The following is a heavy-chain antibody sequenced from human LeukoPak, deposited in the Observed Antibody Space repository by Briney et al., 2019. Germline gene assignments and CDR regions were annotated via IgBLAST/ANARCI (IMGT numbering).Heavy chain of an antibody. Sequence: GGSLRLSCAASGFTFSSYSMNWVRQAPGKGLEWVSYISSSSSTIYYADSVKGRFTISRDNAKNSLYLQMNSLRDEDTAVYYCAREPLVSSSSYALDYWGQGTLVTVSS. J-gene: IGHJ4*02. D-gene: IGHD2-2*01. CDR2: ISSSSSTI. V-gene: IGHV3-48*02. CDR3: AREPLVSSSSYALDY. CDR1: GFTFSSYS.